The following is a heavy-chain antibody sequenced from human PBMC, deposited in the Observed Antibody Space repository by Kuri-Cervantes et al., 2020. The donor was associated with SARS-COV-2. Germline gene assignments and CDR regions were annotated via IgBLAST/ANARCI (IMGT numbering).Heavy chain of an antibody. V-gene: IGHV3-20*04. CDR3: ARVHGPHYDFWSGYYPLYYYMDV. CDR1: GCTFDDYG. CDR2: INWNGAST. J-gene: IGHJ6*03. Sequence: GESLKISCAASGCTFDDYGMSWVRQAPGKGLEWVSGINWNGASTGYADSVKGRFTISRDNAKNSLYLQMNSLRAEDTAVYYCARVHGPHYDFWSGYYPLYYYMDVWGKGTTVTVSS. D-gene: IGHD3-3*01.